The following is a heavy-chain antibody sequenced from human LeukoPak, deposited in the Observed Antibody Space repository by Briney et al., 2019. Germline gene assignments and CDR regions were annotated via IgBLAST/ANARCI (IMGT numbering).Heavy chain of an antibody. D-gene: IGHD2-2*01. CDR1: GYTFTGYY. J-gene: IGHJ3*02. V-gene: IGHV1-69*13. CDR2: IIPIFGTA. Sequence: SVKVSCKASGYTFTGYYMHWVRQAPGQGLEWMGGIIPIFGTANYAQKFQGRVTITANESTSTAYMELSSLRSEDTAVYYCAREAGCSSTSCYGDAFDIWGQGTMVTVSS. CDR3: AREAGCSSTSCYGDAFDI.